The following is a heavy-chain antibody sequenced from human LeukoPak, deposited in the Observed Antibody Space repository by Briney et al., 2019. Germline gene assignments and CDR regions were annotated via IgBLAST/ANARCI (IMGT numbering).Heavy chain of an antibody. J-gene: IGHJ4*02. CDR2: IYYTGSA. CDR1: SGSINSRSYY. CDR3: ARGGAVVVVATNQGPFDY. V-gene: IGHV4-39*01. Sequence: SETLSLTCTVSSGSINSRSYYWGWIPPAPGQGLQWIGSIYYTGSAYQNPSLKSRATISVDTSKNQFSLKLTSVTAADTAVYYCARGGAVVVVATNQGPFDYWGQGTLVTVSS. D-gene: IGHD2-15*01.